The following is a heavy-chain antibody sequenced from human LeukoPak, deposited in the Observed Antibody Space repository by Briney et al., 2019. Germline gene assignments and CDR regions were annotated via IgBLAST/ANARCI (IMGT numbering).Heavy chain of an antibody. J-gene: IGHJ4*02. CDR2: ITSSGGGT. CDR3: AKDLYTNSWHAFDY. Sequence: GGSLRLSCAASGFTFRSYDMSWVRQAPGKGLEWVSDITSSGGGTYYADSVEGRFTISRDNSKNTLSLQMNSLRGEDTAVYYCAKDLYTNSWHAFDYWGRGTLVTVSS. V-gene: IGHV3-23*01. D-gene: IGHD6-13*01. CDR1: GFTFRSYD.